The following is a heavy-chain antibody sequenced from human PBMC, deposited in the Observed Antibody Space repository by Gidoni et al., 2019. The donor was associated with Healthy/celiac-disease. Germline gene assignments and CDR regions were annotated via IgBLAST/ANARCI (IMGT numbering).Heavy chain of an antibody. CDR2: IYYSGST. D-gene: IGHD3-16*01. CDR3: ARHEGWLQYLGVFDY. V-gene: IGHV4-59*08. CDR1: GGSLSSYY. Sequence: QVQLQESGPGLVKPSETLSLTCTVSGGSLSSYYWSWIRQPPGKGLEWIGYIYYSGSTNYNPSLKSRVTISVDTSKNQFSLKLSSVTAADTAVYYCARHEGWLQYLGVFDYWGQGTLVTVSS. J-gene: IGHJ4*02.